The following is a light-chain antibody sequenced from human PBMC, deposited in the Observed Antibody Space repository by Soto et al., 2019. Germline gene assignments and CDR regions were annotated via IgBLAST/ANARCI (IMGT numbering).Light chain of an antibody. CDR3: SSCTSGSTYV. Sequence: QSALTQPASVSGSPGQSITVSCTGTSSDIGGFNSVSWYQQLPGKAPKLLIYDVSDRPSGVSNRFSASKSGNTASLTISGIQAEDEADYYRSSCTSGSTYVFGTGTKVTVL. J-gene: IGLJ1*01. CDR1: SSDIGGFNS. CDR2: DVS. V-gene: IGLV2-14*01.